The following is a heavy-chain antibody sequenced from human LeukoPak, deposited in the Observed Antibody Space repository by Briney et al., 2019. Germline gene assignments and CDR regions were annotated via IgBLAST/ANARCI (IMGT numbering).Heavy chain of an antibody. D-gene: IGHD6-19*01. V-gene: IGHV1-2*02. Sequence: ASVKVSCKASGYTFTCYYMHWVRQAPGEGLEWMGWINPNSGGTNYAQKFQGRVTMTRDTSISTAYMELSRLRSDDTAVYYCARAGYSSGWYDPWGQGTLVTVSS. CDR3: ARAGYSSGWYDP. CDR2: INPNSGGT. J-gene: IGHJ5*02. CDR1: GYTFTCYY.